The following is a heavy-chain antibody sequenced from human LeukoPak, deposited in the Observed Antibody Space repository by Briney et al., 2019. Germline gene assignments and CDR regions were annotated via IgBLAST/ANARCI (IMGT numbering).Heavy chain of an antibody. J-gene: IGHJ4*02. D-gene: IGHD6-6*01. V-gene: IGHV1-46*01. CDR1: GYTFTSYY. Sequence: ASVKVSCKASGYTFTSYYMHWVRQAPGQGLEWMGIINPSGGSTSYAQKFQGRVTMTRDTSISTAYMELSRLRSDDTAVYYCAKSSIAARYFDYWGQGTLVTVSS. CDR2: INPSGGST. CDR3: AKSSIAARYFDY.